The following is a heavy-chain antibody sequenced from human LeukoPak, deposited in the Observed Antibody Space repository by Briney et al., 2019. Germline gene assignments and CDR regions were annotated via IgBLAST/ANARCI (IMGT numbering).Heavy chain of an antibody. CDR1: GHTFTGYY. CDR3: ARARVTLIVVADLSI. D-gene: IGHD3-22*01. Sequence: ASEKVSCKASGHTFTGYYMHWVRQAPGQGLEWMGWINPNSGGTNYAQKFQGRVTMTRDTSISTAYMELSRLRSDDTAVYYCARARVTLIVVADLSIWGEGTLVTVSS. CDR2: INPNSGGT. J-gene: IGHJ4*02. V-gene: IGHV1-2*02.